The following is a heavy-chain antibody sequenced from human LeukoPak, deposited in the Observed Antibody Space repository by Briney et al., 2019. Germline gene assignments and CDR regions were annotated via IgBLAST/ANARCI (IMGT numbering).Heavy chain of an antibody. V-gene: IGHV4-34*01. Sequence: PSETLSLTCAVYGGSFSGYYWSWIRQPPGKGLEWIGEINHSGSTNYNPSLKSRVTISVDTSKNQFSLKLSSVTAADTAVYYCAGGRIMITFGGVRPFDPWGQGTLVTVSS. CDR2: INHSGST. CDR1: GGSFSGYY. J-gene: IGHJ5*02. D-gene: IGHD3-16*01. CDR3: AGGRIMITFGGVRPFDP.